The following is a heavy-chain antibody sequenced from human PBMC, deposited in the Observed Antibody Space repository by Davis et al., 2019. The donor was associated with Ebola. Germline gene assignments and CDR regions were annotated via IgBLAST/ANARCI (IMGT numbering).Heavy chain of an antibody. D-gene: IGHD2-21*01. J-gene: IGHJ6*02. CDR3: ARGHGEIYYYGMDV. Sequence: GGSLRLSCAASGFTVSSNYMSWVRQAPGKGLEWVSVIYSGGSTYYADSVKSRFTISRHNSKNTLYLQMNSLRAEDTAVYYCARGHGEIYYYGMDVWGQGTTVTVSS. V-gene: IGHV3-53*04. CDR2: IYSGGST. CDR1: GFTVSSNY.